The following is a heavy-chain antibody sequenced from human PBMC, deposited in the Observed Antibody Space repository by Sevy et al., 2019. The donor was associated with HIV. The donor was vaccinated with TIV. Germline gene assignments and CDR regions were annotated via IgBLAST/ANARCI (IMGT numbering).Heavy chain of an antibody. J-gene: IGHJ4*02. CDR3: GREGCTKPHDY. CDR1: GFTFSKYS. CDR2: FSFGCGKI. D-gene: IGHD2-8*01. Sequence: GGSLRLSCAASGFTFSKYSMSWIRQTQGKGLGWVSTFSFGCGKINYADSVKGRFTISRDDSRNTFYLQMNSLRAEDTAIYYCGREGCTKPHDYWGQGTVVTVSS. V-gene: IGHV3-23*01.